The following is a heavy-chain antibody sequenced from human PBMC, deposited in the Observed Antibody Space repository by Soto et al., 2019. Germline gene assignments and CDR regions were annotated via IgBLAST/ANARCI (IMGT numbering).Heavy chain of an antibody. CDR3: ASRIPDYYDSSALGAFDI. Sequence: GGSLRLSCAASGFTFSSYGIHWVRQAPGKGLEWVAVIWYDGSNKYYADSVKGRFTISRDNSKNTLYLQMNSLRAEDTAVYYCASRIPDYYDSSALGAFDIWGQGTMVTVSS. J-gene: IGHJ3*02. CDR1: GFTFSSYG. D-gene: IGHD3-22*01. CDR2: IWYDGSNK. V-gene: IGHV3-33*01.